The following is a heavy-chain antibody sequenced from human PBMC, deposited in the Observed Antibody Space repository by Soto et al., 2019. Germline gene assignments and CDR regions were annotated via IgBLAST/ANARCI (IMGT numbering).Heavy chain of an antibody. CDR1: GGSFSGYY. V-gene: IGHV4-34*01. J-gene: IGHJ4*02. D-gene: IGHD5-12*01. CDR3: ASPDSNSGHGFDY. CDR2: INHSGST. Sequence: PSETLSLTCAVYGGSFSGYYWSWIRQPPGKGLEWIGEINHSGSTNYNPSLKSRVTISVDTSKNQFSLKLSSVTAADTAVYYCASPDSNSGHGFDYWGPGTLVTVSS.